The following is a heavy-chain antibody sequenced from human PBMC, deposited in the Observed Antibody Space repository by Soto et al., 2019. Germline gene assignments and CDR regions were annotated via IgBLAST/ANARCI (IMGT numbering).Heavy chain of an antibody. CDR1: GGTFSSYT. V-gene: IGHV1-69*08. J-gene: IGHJ6*04. Sequence: QVQLVQSGAEVKKPGSSVKVSCKASGGTFSSYTISWVRQAPGQGLEWMGRIIPILGIANYAQKFQGRVTITADKSTSTAYMELSSLRSEDTAVYYCARDCSSTSCHLYGMDVWGKGTTVTVSS. D-gene: IGHD2-2*01. CDR3: ARDCSSTSCHLYGMDV. CDR2: IIPILGIA.